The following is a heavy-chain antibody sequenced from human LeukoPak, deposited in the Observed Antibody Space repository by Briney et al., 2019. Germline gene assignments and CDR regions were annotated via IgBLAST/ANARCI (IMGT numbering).Heavy chain of an antibody. D-gene: IGHD4-23*01. J-gene: IGHJ4*02. Sequence: GASVKVSCTASGYTFTNNYLHWVRQAPGQGLEWMGWISAYNGNTNYAQKLQGRVTMTTDTSTSTAYMELRSLRSDDTAVYYCARYLDYGGNSDFDYWGQGTLVTVSS. CDR3: ARYLDYGGNSDFDY. V-gene: IGHV1-18*04. CDR2: ISAYNGNT. CDR1: GYTFTNNY.